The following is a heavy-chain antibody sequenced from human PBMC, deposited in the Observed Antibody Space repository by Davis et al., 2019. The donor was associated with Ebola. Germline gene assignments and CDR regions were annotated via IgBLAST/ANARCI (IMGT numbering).Heavy chain of an antibody. CDR1: GGSISSYY. CDR3: ARGSDRDYYYGMDV. Sequence: MPSETLSLTCTVSGGSISSYYWSWIRQPPGKGLEWIGYIYYSGSTNYNPSLKSRVTISVDTSKNQFSLKLSPVTAADTAVYYCARGSDRDYYYGMDVWGQGTTVTVSS. D-gene: IGHD2-21*01. J-gene: IGHJ6*02. CDR2: IYYSGST. V-gene: IGHV4-59*01.